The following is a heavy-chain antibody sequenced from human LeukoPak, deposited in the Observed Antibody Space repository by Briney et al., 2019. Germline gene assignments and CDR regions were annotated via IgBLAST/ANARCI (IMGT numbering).Heavy chain of an antibody. CDR1: GYSISSGYY. D-gene: IGHD1-7*01. Sequence: SETLSLTCTVSGYSISSGYYWGWIRQPPGKGLEWIGSIYHSGSTYYNPSLKSRVTISVDTSKNQFSLKLSSVTAADTAVYYCARGGGTSAFDIWGQGTMVTVSS. CDR2: IYHSGST. J-gene: IGHJ3*02. V-gene: IGHV4-38-2*02. CDR3: ARGGGTSAFDI.